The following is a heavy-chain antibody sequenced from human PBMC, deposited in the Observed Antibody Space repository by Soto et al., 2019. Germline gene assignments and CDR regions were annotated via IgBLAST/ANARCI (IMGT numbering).Heavy chain of an antibody. V-gene: IGHV5-10-1*01. D-gene: IGHD3-22*01. CDR3: ARQIYDSDSGPNFQYYFDS. Sequence: PGASLKISWKGSGYSFAGYWITRVRQMPGKGLEWMGRIAPSDSQTYYSPSFRGHVTISAAKSITTVFLQWSSLRASDTAMYYCARQIYDSDSGPNFQYYFDSWGQGTLVTVSS. CDR2: IAPSDSQT. CDR1: GYSFAGYW. J-gene: IGHJ4*02.